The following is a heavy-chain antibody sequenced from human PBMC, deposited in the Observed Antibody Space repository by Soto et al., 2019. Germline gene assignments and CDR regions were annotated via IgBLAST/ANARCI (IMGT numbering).Heavy chain of an antibody. Sequence: VKVSCKASGGTFSRYTVTWVRQAPGQGLEWMGGITPMFGTPSYAQKFQGRVTITADESTSTAYMELSSLRSEDTAMYYCARDGTLYDSSAYYYLYWGQGTLVTVSS. V-gene: IGHV1-69*13. CDR3: ARDGTLYDSSAYYYLY. CDR2: ITPMFGTP. D-gene: IGHD3-22*01. CDR1: GGTFSRYT. J-gene: IGHJ4*02.